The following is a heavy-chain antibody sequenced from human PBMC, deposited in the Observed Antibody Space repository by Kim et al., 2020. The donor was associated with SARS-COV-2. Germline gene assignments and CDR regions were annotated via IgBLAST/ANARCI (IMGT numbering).Heavy chain of an antibody. V-gene: IGHV3-30*01. CDR3: ARAEPSLLWFGELIEY. D-gene: IGHD3-10*01. J-gene: IGHJ4*02. Sequence: SVKGRFTISRDNSKNTLFLQMDSLRVEDTAVYYCARAEPSLLWFGELIEYWGQGTLVTVSS.